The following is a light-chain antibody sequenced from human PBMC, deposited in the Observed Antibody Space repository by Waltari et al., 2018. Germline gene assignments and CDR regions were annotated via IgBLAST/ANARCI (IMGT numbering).Light chain of an antibody. V-gene: IGKV3-15*01. J-gene: IGKJ4*01. CDR2: GAS. Sequence: EIVMTQSPATLSVSPGERATLSCRASQSVSSNLAWSQQKPGQAPRLLIYGASTRATGIPARFSGSGSGTDFTLTISSLQSEDFAVYYCQQYNNWPLTFGGGTKVEIK. CDR3: QQYNNWPLT. CDR1: QSVSSN.